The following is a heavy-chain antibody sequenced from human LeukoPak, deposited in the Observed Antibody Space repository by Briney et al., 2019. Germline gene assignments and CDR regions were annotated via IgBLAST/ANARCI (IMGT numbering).Heavy chain of an antibody. V-gene: IGHV1-46*01. D-gene: IGHD6-19*01. CDR3: ARGLYSGWYVY. CDR2: INPNSGSA. CDR1: GYIFTSYH. Sequence: ASVKVSCKASGYIFTSYHMHWVRQAPGQGLEWMGIINPNSGSASYAQEFQGRVTMTRDTSTSTVYMELSSLRSEDTAVHYCARGLYSGWYVYWGQGTLVTVSS. J-gene: IGHJ4*02.